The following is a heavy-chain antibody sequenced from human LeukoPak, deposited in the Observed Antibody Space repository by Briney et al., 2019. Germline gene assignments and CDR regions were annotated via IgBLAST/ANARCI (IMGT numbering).Heavy chain of an antibody. CDR1: GFTFSSYW. Sequence: GGSLRLSCAASGFTFSSYWMSWVRQAPGKGLEWVANIKQDGSEKYYVDSVKGRFTISRDNAKNSLYLQMNSLRAEDTAVHYCARDWGDGYLSTPVYFDYWGQGTLVTVSS. J-gene: IGHJ4*02. CDR2: IKQDGSEK. D-gene: IGHD5-24*01. V-gene: IGHV3-7*01. CDR3: ARDWGDGYLSTPVYFDY.